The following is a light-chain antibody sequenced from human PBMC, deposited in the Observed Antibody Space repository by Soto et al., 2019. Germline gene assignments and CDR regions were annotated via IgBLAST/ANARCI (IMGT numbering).Light chain of an antibody. CDR2: GAS. CDR1: QTIRNY. CDR3: QQSYSTPLT. V-gene: IGKV1-39*01. J-gene: IGKJ4*01. Sequence: DLQMTQSPSSLSASVGDRVTITCRTSQTIRNYLNWYQHKSGTAPKLLIYGASTLQSGVPSRFSGSGSGTDFTLTISSLQPEDFATYYYQQSYSTPLTFGGGTKVEIK.